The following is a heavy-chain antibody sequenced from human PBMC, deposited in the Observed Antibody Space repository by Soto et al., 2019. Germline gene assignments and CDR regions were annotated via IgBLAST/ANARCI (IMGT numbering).Heavy chain of an antibody. J-gene: IGHJ6*02. CDR3: ARVPAPAYYDFWSGYPDV. D-gene: IGHD3-3*01. CDR2: IIPIFGTA. CDR1: GGTFSSYT. Sequence: ASVKVSCKASGGTFSSYTISWVRQAPGQGLEWMGGIIPIFGTANYAQKFQGRVTITADESTSTAYMELSSLRSEDTAVYYCARVPAPAYYDFWSGYPDVWGQGTTVTVSS. V-gene: IGHV1-69*13.